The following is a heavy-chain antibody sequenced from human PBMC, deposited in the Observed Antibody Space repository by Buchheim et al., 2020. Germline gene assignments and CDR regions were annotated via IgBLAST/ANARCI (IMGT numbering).Heavy chain of an antibody. CDR1: GFTFSSYE. CDR2: ISSSGSTI. D-gene: IGHD3-3*01. J-gene: IGHJ4*02. V-gene: IGHV3-48*03. Sequence: EVQLVESGGGLVQPGGSLRLSCAASGFTFSSYEMNWVRQAPGKGLEWVSYISSSGSTIYYADSVKGRFTTSRDNAKNSLYLQMNSLRAEDTAVYYCASPTYDFWSGYSGADYWGQGTL. CDR3: ASPTYDFWSGYSGADY.